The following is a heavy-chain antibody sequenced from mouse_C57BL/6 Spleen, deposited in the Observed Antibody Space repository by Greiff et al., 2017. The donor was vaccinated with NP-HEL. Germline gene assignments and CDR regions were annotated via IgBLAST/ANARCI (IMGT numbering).Heavy chain of an antibody. D-gene: IGHD1-1*01. CDR1: GYTFTSYW. Sequence: QVQLQQPGAELVKPGASVKLSCKASGYTFTSYWMHWVKQRPGQGLEWIGVIHPSSSCTNYNEKFKGKATLTVDTSSSTAYMHLSSLTSEDSAVYYCARKVVAEPYDMDYWGQGTTLTVSS. J-gene: IGHJ2*01. CDR2: IHPSSSCT. CDR3: ARKVVAEPYDMDY. V-gene: IGHV1-50*01.